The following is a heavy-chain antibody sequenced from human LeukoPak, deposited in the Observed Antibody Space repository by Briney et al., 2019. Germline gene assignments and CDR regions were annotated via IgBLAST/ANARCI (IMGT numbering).Heavy chain of an antibody. Sequence: PGGSLRLSCAASGFTFSSYSMNWVRQAPGKGLEWVSSISSSSSYIYYVDSLKGRFTISRDNAKNSLYLQVNSLRAEDTAVYYCARDDYCDYWGQGTLVTVSS. J-gene: IGHJ4*02. CDR1: GFTFSSYS. V-gene: IGHV3-21*01. CDR2: ISSSSSYI. CDR3: ARDDYCDY.